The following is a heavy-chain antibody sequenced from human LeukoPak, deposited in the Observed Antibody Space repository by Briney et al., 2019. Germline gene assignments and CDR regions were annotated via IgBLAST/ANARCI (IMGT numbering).Heavy chain of an antibody. CDR1: GGFISSSSYY. D-gene: IGHD5-18*01. J-gene: IGHJ5*02. Sequence: SETLSLTCTVSGGFISSSSYYWAWIRQPPGKGLEWIGSIYYSGSTYYNPSLKSRVTISVDTSKNQFSLKLSSVTAADTAVYYCARGHRLQLWFFVGYTNWFDPWGQGTLVTVSS. CDR2: IYYSGST. V-gene: IGHV4-39*07. CDR3: ARGHRLQLWFFVGYTNWFDP.